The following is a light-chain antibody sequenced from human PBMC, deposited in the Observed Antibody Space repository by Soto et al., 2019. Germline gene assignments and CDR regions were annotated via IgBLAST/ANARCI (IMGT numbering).Light chain of an antibody. Sequence: DIQMTQSPSSLSASVGDRVTITCRASQGIRNDLAWYQQKPGKAPKRLIYAASSLQSGVPSRFSGSGSGTEFTLTTSSLQPEDFATYYCLQHNNYPPITFGQGTRLEIK. CDR2: AAS. CDR3: LQHNNYPPIT. V-gene: IGKV1-17*01. CDR1: QGIRND. J-gene: IGKJ5*01.